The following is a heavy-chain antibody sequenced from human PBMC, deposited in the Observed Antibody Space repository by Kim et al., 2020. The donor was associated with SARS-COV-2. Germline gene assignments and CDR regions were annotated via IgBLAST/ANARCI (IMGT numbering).Heavy chain of an antibody. CDR1: GFTISDHY. CDR2: TRNKANSYIT. Sequence: GGSLRLSCAASGFTISDHYMDWVRQAPGKGPEWVGRTRNKANSYITEYAASVKGRFTISRDESENSLYLQMDRLQTEDTAVYYCARGNPGGSYMFWGQGT. D-gene: IGHD1-26*01. CDR3: ARGNPGGSYMF. J-gene: IGHJ4*02. V-gene: IGHV3-72*01.